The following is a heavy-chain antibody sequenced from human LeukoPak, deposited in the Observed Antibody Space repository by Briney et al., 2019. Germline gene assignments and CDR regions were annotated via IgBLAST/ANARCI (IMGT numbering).Heavy chain of an antibody. Sequence: GGSLRLSCAASGITFSSYGMSWVGQAPGKGLDGVSCISRTGGTTYYADSVKGRFTISRDNSKNTLYLQMNSLKTEDTAVYYCTTDGEDDSSGFYSDYWGQGTLVTVSS. CDR3: TTDGEDDSSGFYSDY. D-gene: IGHD3-22*01. V-gene: IGHV3-23*01. CDR1: GITFSSYG. CDR2: ISRTGGTT. J-gene: IGHJ4*02.